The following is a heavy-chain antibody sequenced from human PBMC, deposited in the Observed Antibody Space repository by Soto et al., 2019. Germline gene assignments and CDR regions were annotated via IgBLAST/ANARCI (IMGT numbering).Heavy chain of an antibody. D-gene: IGHD1-26*01. J-gene: IGHJ4*02. Sequence: EASVKVSCKVSGYTLTELSMHWVRQAPGKGLEWMGGFDPEDGETIYAQKFQGRVTMTEDTSTDTAYMELSSLRSEDTAVYYCATVTAPPRKYSGSYYSWGQGTLVTVSS. CDR3: ATVTAPPRKYSGSYYS. CDR2: FDPEDGET. V-gene: IGHV1-24*01. CDR1: GYTLTELS.